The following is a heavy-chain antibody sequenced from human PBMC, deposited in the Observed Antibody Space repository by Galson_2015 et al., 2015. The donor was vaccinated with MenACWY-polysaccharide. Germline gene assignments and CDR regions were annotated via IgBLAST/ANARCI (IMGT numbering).Heavy chain of an antibody. CDR3: AKSNSGYSNTRHWDY. D-gene: IGHD6-13*01. Sequence: SLRLSCAASGFTFSGYAMTWLRQAPGKGLDWVSSISGGGATTNYADSVKGRFTIPRDNSKNTLYLQMNSLRAEDTSIYYCAKSNSGYSNTRHWDYWGQGTLVTVSS. CDR2: ISGGGATT. V-gene: IGHV3-23*01. CDR1: GFTFSGYA. J-gene: IGHJ4*02.